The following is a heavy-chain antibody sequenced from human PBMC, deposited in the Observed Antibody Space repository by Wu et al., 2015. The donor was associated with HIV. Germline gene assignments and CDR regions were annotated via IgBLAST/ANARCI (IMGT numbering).Heavy chain of an antibody. CDR1: GYAFTANY. D-gene: IGHD6-19*01. J-gene: IGHJ6*02. V-gene: IGHV1-18*04. CDR3: VRDQQWPTQYYNYYGMDV. Sequence: QVQLVQSGAEVRTPGASIKLSCKTSGYAFTANYLHWVRQAPGQGLEWMGWISAYNGNTNYAQKFQGRVAMTTDTSTSTAYMELRSLRSDDTAVYYCVRDQQWPTQYYNYYGMDVWGQGTTVTVSS. CDR2: ISAYNGNT.